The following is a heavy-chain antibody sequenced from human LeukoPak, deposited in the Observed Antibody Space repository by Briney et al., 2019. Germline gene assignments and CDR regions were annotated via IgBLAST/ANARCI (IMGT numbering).Heavy chain of an antibody. Sequence: SETLSLTCAVYGGSFSGYYWSWIRQPPGKGLEWIGEINHSGSTNYNPSLKSRVTISVDTSKNQFSLKLSSVTAADTAVYYCARGAYGSFLYCYGMDVWGQGTTVTVSS. CDR1: GGSFSGYY. D-gene: IGHD4-17*01. CDR3: ARGAYGSFLYCYGMDV. J-gene: IGHJ6*02. V-gene: IGHV4-34*01. CDR2: INHSGST.